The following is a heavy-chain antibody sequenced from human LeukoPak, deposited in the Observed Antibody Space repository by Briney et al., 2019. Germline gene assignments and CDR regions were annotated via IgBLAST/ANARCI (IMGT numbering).Heavy chain of an antibody. V-gene: IGHV3-30-3*01. J-gene: IGHJ4*02. CDR1: GFTFSSYW. CDR3: ASAWGKYYDSSGYFDY. CDR2: ISYDGSNK. D-gene: IGHD3-22*01. Sequence: PGGSLRLSCAASGFTFSSYWMSWVRQAPGKGLEWVAVISYDGSNKYYADSVKGRFTISRDNSKNTLYLQMNSLRAEDTAVYYCASAWGKYYDSSGYFDYWGQGTLVTVSS.